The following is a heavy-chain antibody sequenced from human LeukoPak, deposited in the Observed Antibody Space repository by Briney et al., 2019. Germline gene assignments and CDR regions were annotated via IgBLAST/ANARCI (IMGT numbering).Heavy chain of an antibody. CDR1: GFTVSSNY. Sequence: GGSLRLSCAASGFTVSSNYMSRVRQAPGKGLEWVARCNPDGSDTTYADSVKGRFTISRDNAKNILYLQMNSLRVEDTALYYCTSDTFGKYDSWGQGTLATVSS. CDR2: CNPDGSDT. V-gene: IGHV3-74*01. J-gene: IGHJ4*02. CDR3: TSDTFGKYDS. D-gene: IGHD3-10*01.